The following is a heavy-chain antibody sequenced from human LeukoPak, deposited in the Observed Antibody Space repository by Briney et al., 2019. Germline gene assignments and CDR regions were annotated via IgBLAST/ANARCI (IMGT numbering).Heavy chain of an antibody. CDR3: AASISGRPGVDY. CDR2: IWYDGSNK. D-gene: IGHD6-6*01. V-gene: IGHV3-30*02. J-gene: IGHJ4*02. Sequence: GGSLRLSCAASGLSFSSYGMHWVRQAPGKGLEWVAFIWYDGSNKYNADSVKGRFTISRDNSKNTLYLQMNSRRAEDTAVYYCAASISGRPGVDYWGQGTLVTVSS. CDR1: GLSFSSYG.